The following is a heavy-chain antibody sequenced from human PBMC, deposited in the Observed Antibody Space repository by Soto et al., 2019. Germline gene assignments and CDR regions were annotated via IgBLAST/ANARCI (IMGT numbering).Heavy chain of an antibody. J-gene: IGHJ4*02. Sequence: QVQLVQSGAEVKKPGASVKVSCKASGYTFTSYGISWVRQAPGQGLEWMGWISAYNGNTNYAQKFQGRVTMTTDTSTGTAYMERRSLRANDTAVYYGESSLLVGYGGEGESDWGQGTLVTVSS. V-gene: IGHV1-18*01. CDR3: ESSLLVGYGGEGESD. D-gene: IGHD5-18*01. CDR2: ISAYNGNT. CDR1: GYTFTSYG.